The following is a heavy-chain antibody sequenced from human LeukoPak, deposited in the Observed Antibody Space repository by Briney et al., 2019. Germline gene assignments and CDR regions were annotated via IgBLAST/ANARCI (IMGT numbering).Heavy chain of an antibody. CDR2: ISPRGDIT. CDR1: GFIFSNHG. J-gene: IGHJ4*02. V-gene: IGHV3-23*01. CDR3: ATEDIVVVVAAATLDY. Sequence: GGSLRLSCAASGFIFSNHGMNWVRQAPGKGLEWVSGISPRGDITYYTDSVKGRFTISRDNSKNTLYLQMNSLRAEDTAVYYCATEDIVVVVAAATLDYWGQGTLVTVSS. D-gene: IGHD2-15*01.